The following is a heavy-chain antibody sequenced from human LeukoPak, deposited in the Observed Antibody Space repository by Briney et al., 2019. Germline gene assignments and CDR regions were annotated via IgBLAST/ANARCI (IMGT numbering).Heavy chain of an antibody. J-gene: IGHJ6*02. CDR1: GFTFSSYG. CDR2: IWYDGSNK. CDR3: ARDLAYCGGDCYPRPYYYGMDV. V-gene: IGHV3-33*01. Sequence: GRSLRLSCAASGFTFSSYGMHWVRQAPGKGLEWVAVIWYDGSNKYYADSAKGRFTISRDNSKNTLYLQMNSLRAEDTAVYYCARDLAYCGGDCYPRPYYYGMDVWGQGTTVTVSS. D-gene: IGHD2-21*02.